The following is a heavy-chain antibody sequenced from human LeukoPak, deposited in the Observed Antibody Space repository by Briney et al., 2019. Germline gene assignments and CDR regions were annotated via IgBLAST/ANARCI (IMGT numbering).Heavy chain of an antibody. Sequence: GGSLRLSCAASGFTFSSYGMSWVRQAPGKGLEWVANIKQDGSAKYYVDSVKGRFTISRDNAKNSLYLQMNSLGAEDTAVYYCARTIREQWLTIDYWGQGTLVTFSS. CDR3: ARTIREQWLTIDY. CDR1: GFTFSSYG. CDR2: IKQDGSAK. D-gene: IGHD6-19*01. J-gene: IGHJ4*02. V-gene: IGHV3-7*04.